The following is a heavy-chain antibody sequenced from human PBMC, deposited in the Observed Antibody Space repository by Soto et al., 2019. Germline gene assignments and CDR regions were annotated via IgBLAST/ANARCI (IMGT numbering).Heavy chain of an antibody. J-gene: IGHJ6*02. V-gene: IGHV3-30-3*01. CDR1: GFTFSSYA. CDR3: ARDVIFGVVYYYYGMDV. D-gene: IGHD3-3*01. CDR2: ISYDGSNK. Sequence: PGGSLRLSCAASGFTFSSYAMRWVRQAPGKGLEWVAVISYDGSNKYYADSVKGRFTISRDNSKNTLYLQMNSLRAEDTAVYYCARDVIFGVVYYYYGMDVWGQGTTVTVSS.